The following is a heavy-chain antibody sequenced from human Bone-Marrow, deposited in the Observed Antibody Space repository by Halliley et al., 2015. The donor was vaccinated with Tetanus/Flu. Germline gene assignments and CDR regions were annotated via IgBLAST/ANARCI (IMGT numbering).Heavy chain of an antibody. J-gene: IGHJ3*02. CDR3: AKYHVGEHFSTDDAFDI. Sequence: ISGYGYNTYYAGSVKGRFTISRDNTRNSLYLQMNILTSEDTALYYCAKYHVGEHFSTDDAFDIWGQGTMVTVSS. V-gene: IGHV3-43*02. CDR2: ISGYGYNT. D-gene: IGHD3-10*01.